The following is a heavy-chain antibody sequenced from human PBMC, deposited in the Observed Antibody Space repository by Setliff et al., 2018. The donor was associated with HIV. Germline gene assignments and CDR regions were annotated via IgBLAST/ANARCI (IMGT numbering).Heavy chain of an antibody. Sequence: PGESLKISCKASGYSFTTNWIGWVRQMPGKGLEWMGLIYPSDSDTRYSPSFQGQVTISVDKSISTAYLQWSSLKASDTAMYYCARQGSRAYYYDYVWGSHRCDSFDIWGQGTMVTV. J-gene: IGHJ3*02. V-gene: IGHV5-51*01. CDR2: IYPSDSDT. D-gene: IGHD3-16*02. CDR1: GYSFTTNW. CDR3: ARQGSRAYYYDYVWGSHRCDSFDI.